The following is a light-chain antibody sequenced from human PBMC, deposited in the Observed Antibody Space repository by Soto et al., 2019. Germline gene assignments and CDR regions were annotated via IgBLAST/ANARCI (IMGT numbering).Light chain of an antibody. CDR3: QQYDAPVT. Sequence: DILMTQSPVSLSVSPGERATISCRSSQSVRSKLAWYQLKPGQAPRLVIYEASIRATGVPARFSGSGSGTEFTITISGLESEDSAFYFCQQYDAPVTFGQGTKLEIK. J-gene: IGKJ2*01. V-gene: IGKV3-15*01. CDR1: QSVRSK. CDR2: EAS.